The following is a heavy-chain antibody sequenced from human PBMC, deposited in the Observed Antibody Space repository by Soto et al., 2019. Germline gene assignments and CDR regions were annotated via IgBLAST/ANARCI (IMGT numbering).Heavy chain of an antibody. Sequence: ASVKVSCKASGYTFTSYDINWVRQATGQGLAWMGWMNPNSGNTGYAQKFQGRVTMTRNTSISTAYMELSSLRSEDTAVYYCARGRAEYQLLSYYYYGMDVWGQGTTVTVSS. V-gene: IGHV1-8*01. D-gene: IGHD2-2*01. CDR2: MNPNSGNT. CDR1: GYTFTSYD. J-gene: IGHJ6*02. CDR3: ARGRAEYQLLSYYYYGMDV.